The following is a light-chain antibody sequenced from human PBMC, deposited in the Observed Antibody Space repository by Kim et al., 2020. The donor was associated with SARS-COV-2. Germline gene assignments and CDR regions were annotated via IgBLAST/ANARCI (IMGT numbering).Light chain of an antibody. CDR3: QQYGSSPLT. Sequence: LSPGKTATPSFRASQSDTSYYLSWYQQKPGQPPRLLIYDTSTRATGIPDRFSGSGSGTDYTLTISRLEPEDFVVYYCQQYGSSPLTFGGGTKVEI. V-gene: IGKV3-20*01. J-gene: IGKJ4*01. CDR1: QSDTSYY. CDR2: DTS.